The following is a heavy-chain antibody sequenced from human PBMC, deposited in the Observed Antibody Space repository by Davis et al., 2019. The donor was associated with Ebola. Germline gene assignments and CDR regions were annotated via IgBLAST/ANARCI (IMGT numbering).Heavy chain of an antibody. J-gene: IGHJ4*02. CDR2: MNPNSGNT. V-gene: IGHV1-8*01. CDR1: GYTFTSYD. CDR3: ARVSGDYTTFDY. Sequence: ASVKVSCKASGYTFTSYDINWVRQATGQGLEWMGWMNPNSGNTGYAQKFQGRVTMTRDTSISTAYMELSRLRSDDTAVYYCARVSGDYTTFDYWGQGTLVTVSS. D-gene: IGHD4-17*01.